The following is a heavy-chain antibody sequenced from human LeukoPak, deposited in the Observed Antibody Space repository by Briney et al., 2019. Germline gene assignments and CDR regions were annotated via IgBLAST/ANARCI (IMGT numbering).Heavy chain of an antibody. CDR2: INWNGGST. CDR3: AHYYYYDSGDV. D-gene: IGHD3-22*01. V-gene: IGHV3-20*04. CDR1: GFTFDDYG. J-gene: IGHJ4*02. Sequence: GGSLRLSCAASGFTFDDYGMSWVRPAPGKGLEWVSGINWNGGSTGYADSVKGRFTISRDNAKNSLYLQMNSLRAEDTAVYYCAHYYYYDSGDVWGQGTLVTVSS.